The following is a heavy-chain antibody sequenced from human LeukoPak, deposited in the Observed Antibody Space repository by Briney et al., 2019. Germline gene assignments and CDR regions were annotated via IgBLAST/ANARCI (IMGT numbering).Heavy chain of an antibody. CDR3: AKDILAAGLFFDF. V-gene: IGHV3-48*04. Sequence: GGSLRLSCAASGFTFSSYWMSWVRQAPGKGLEWVSYISNSGGRTIYYADSVKGRFTISRHNAKNSLYLQMNSLRAEDTAVYYCAKDILAAGLFFDFWGQGTLVTVSS. J-gene: IGHJ4*02. CDR2: ISNSGGRTI. D-gene: IGHD6-13*01. CDR1: GFTFSSYW.